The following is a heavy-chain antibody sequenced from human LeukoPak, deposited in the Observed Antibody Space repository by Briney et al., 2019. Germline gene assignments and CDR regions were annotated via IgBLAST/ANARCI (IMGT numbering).Heavy chain of an antibody. CDR1: GGSIISNY. CDR2: IYGSGIT. V-gene: IGHV4-4*07. J-gene: IGHJ6*03. CDR3: ARLKFYDSTGYSPGYYMDV. Sequence: SETLSLTCTVSGGSIISNYWSWIRQGAGTGRERIGGIYGSGITDYNASLKRGGSMSLDTCRKQFSLRLTSVTAADTAVYYCARLKFYDSTGYSPGYYMDVWGKGTTVSVFS. D-gene: IGHD3-22*01.